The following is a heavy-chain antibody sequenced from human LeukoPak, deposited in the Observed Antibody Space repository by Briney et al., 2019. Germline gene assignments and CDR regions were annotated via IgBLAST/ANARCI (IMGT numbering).Heavy chain of an antibody. CDR2: ISSSSSYI. J-gene: IGHJ3*02. V-gene: IGHV3-21*01. D-gene: IGHD1-26*01. CDR1: GFTFSSYS. Sequence: PGGSLRLSCAASGFTFSSYSMNWVRQAPGKGLEWVSSISSSSSYIYYADSVKGRFTTSRDNAKNSLYLQMNSLRAEDTAVYYCARDLWELLLSGTGDAFDILGQGTMVTVSA. CDR3: ARDLWELLLSGTGDAFDI.